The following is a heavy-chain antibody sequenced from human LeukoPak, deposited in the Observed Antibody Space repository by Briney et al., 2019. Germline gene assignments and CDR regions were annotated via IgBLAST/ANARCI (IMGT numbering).Heavy chain of an antibody. CDR3: ARAGVGNDY. J-gene: IGHJ4*02. Sequence: SETLSLTCTVSGGSISSYYWSWIRQPPGKGLEWIGYIYYSGSTNYNPSLKSRVTISVDTSKNQFSLKLSSVTAADTAVYYCARAGVGNDYWGQGTLVTVSS. V-gene: IGHV4-59*12. D-gene: IGHD1-26*01. CDR1: GGSISSYY. CDR2: IYYSGST.